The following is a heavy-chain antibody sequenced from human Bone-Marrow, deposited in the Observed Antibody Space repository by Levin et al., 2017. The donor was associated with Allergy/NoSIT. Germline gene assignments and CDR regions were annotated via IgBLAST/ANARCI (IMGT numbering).Heavy chain of an antibody. CDR3: ARDFPFHYYGSGSSLGMDV. J-gene: IGHJ6*02. Sequence: AGGSLRLSCAASGFTVSSNYMNWVRQAPGKGLEWVSLIYSGGNTYYADSVKGRFTISRDNSKNTLYLQMNSLRAEDTGVYYCARDFPFHYYGSGSSLGMDVWGQGTTVTVSS. CDR1: GFTVSSNY. CDR2: IYSGGNT. D-gene: IGHD3-10*01. V-gene: IGHV3-53*01.